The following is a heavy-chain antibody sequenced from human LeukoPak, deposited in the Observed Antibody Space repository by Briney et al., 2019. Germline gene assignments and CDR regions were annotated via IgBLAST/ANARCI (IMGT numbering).Heavy chain of an antibody. Sequence: GGSLRLSCAASGFTFSSYSMNWVRQAPGKGLERVSSVSNSGDYIHYADSVKGRFTISRDNSKNSLYLQMNSLRAEDTAVYYCARDLSGVTGYTYGRGIDYWGQGTLVTVSS. J-gene: IGHJ4*02. CDR1: GFTFSSYS. CDR2: VSNSGDYI. D-gene: IGHD5-18*01. CDR3: ARDLSGVTGYTYGRGIDY. V-gene: IGHV3-21*06.